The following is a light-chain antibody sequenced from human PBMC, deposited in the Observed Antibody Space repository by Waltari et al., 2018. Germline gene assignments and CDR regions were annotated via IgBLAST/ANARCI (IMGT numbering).Light chain of an antibody. V-gene: IGKV3-20*01. CDR3: QPYVRLPVS. CDR1: QSVSRS. CDR2: VAC. J-gene: IGKJ1*01. Sequence: EIVLTQSPGTLSLSPGERATLSCRASQSVSRSLAWYQQKPGQYPRLLIYVACSRATGVPDSFSGSGSGTDFSLTISRLEPEDFAVYYCQPYVRLPVSFGQGTKVEIK.